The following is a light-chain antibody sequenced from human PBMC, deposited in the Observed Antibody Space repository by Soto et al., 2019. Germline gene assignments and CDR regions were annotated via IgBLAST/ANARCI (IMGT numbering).Light chain of an antibody. J-gene: IGKJ1*01. CDR2: DAS. Sequence: DIPMTQSPSTLSASVGDRVTITCRASQRIYSWLAWYQQKPGRAPKLLIYDASTLQAGVPSRFSGSGSGTEYTLTISSLQPGDFATYYCQQYDTFPWTFGHGTKVEIE. V-gene: IGKV1-5*01. CDR1: QRIYSW. CDR3: QQYDTFPWT.